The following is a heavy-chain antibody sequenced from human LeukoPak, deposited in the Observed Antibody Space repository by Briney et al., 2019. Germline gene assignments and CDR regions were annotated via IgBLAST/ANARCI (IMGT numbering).Heavy chain of an antibody. D-gene: IGHD1-1*01. V-gene: IGHV3-15*01. J-gene: IGHJ4*02. CDR2: IKTKTDGGTT. CDR3: TTRTYTTNDY. Sequence: GGSLRLSCAASGFTFSSYSMNWVRQAPGKGLEWVGRIKTKTDGGTTEYAAPVKGRFIISRDDSKNTVYLQMNSLRTEDTAVYYCTTRTYTTNDYWGQGTLVTVSS. CDR1: GFTFSSYS.